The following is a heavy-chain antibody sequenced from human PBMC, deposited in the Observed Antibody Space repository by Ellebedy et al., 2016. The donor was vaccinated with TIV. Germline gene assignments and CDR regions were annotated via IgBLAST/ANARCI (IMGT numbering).Heavy chain of an antibody. J-gene: IGHJ4*02. V-gene: IGHV5-51*01. CDR2: IYPGDSDT. CDR1: GYTFTHYW. D-gene: IGHD1-26*01. Sequence: GGSLRLSCKGSGYTFTHYWIGWVRQMPGKGLEWMAIIYPGDSDTRYSPSFQGQVTISADKSIRTAYLQWSSLVASDSALYYCARRLAGSYYFDYWGQGTLVTVSS. CDR3: ARRLAGSYYFDY.